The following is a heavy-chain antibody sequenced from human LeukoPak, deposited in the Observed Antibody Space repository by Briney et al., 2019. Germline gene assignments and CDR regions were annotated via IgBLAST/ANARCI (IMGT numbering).Heavy chain of an antibody. Sequence: GGSLRLSCAAPGFTFRSYSMHWVRQAPGKGLQWVSYITSSSSTIYYADSVKGRFTISRDNAKNSLYLQMNSLRDEDTAVYYCARGATPDYWGQGTLVTVSS. CDR1: GFTFRSYS. CDR3: ARGATPDY. J-gene: IGHJ4*02. CDR2: ITSSSSTI. V-gene: IGHV3-48*02.